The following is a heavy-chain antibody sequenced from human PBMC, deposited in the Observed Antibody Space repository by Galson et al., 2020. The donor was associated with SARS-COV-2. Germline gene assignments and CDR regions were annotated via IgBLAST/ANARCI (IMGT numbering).Heavy chain of an antibody. D-gene: IGHD3-3*01. Sequence: ASVKVSCKASGGTFSSYAISWVRQAPGQGLEWMGGIIPIFGTANYAQKFQGRVTITTDESTSTAYMELSSLRSEDTAVYYCARVVNLEWLGYGYMDVWGKAPTVTVSS. CDR1: GGTFSSYA. CDR2: IIPIFGTA. CDR3: ARVVNLEWLGYGYMDV. V-gene: IGHV1-69*05. J-gene: IGHJ6*03.